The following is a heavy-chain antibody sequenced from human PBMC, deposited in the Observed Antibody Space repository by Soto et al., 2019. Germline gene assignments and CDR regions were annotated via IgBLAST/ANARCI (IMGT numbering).Heavy chain of an antibody. CDR3: ARDVQLQSFDY. CDR1: GFTFSSYW. Sequence: EVQLVESGGGLVQPGGSLRLSCAASGFTFSSYWMHWVRQAPGKGLVWVSRINNDGDSTSYADSVKGRFTISRDNAKNPLYLQMNSLRAEDTAVYYCARDVQLQSFDYWGQGALVTVSS. J-gene: IGHJ4*02. D-gene: IGHD5-18*01. CDR2: INNDGDST. V-gene: IGHV3-74*01.